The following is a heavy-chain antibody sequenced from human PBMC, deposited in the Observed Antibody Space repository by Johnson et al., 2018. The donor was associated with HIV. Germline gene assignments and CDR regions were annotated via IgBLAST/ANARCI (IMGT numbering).Heavy chain of an antibody. CDR3: TTGRKGTGAFDI. Sequence: VQLVESGGGLVKPGGSLRLSCAASGFTFSNAWMSWVRQAPGKGLEWVGSIKSKTDGGTTDYAAPVKGRFTISRDDSKNTLYLQMNSLKTEDTAVYYCTTGRKGTGAFDIWGQGTMVTVSS. CDR2: IKSKTDGGTT. D-gene: IGHD1-14*01. V-gene: IGHV3-15*01. J-gene: IGHJ3*02. CDR1: GFTFSNAW.